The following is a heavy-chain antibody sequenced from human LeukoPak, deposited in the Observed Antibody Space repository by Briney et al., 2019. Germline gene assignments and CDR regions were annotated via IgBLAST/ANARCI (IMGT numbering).Heavy chain of an antibody. J-gene: IGHJ4*02. V-gene: IGHV4-61*02. Sequence: SETLSLTXTVSGGSISSGSYYWSWIRQPAGKGLEWIGRIYTSGSTNYNPSLKSRVTISVDTSKNQFSLKLSSVTAADTAVYYCPSAYYYDSSVLDYWGQETLVTVSS. CDR3: PSAYYYDSSVLDY. D-gene: IGHD3-22*01. CDR2: IYTSGST. CDR1: GGSISSGSYY.